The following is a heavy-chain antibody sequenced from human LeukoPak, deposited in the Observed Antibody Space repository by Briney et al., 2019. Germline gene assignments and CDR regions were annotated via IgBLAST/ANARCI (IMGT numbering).Heavy chain of an antibody. CDR2: IIPIFGTA. D-gene: IGHD3-9*01. CDR1: GGTFSSYA. Sequence: SVKVSCKASGGTFSSYAISWVRQAPGQGLEWMGGIIPIFGTANYAQKFQGRVTITADESTSTAYMELSSLRSEDTAVYYCARERYGRDSMYYYYYMDVWGKGTTVTISS. V-gene: IGHV1-69*13. J-gene: IGHJ6*03. CDR3: ARERYGRDSMYYYYYMDV.